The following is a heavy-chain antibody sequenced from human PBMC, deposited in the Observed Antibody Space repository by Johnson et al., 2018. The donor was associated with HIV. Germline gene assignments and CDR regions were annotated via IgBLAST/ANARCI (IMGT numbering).Heavy chain of an antibody. V-gene: IGHV3-20*04. CDR3: ARGLRESSGHPFALDV. J-gene: IGHJ3*01. CDR1: GFSFDDYG. CDR2: INWNGGTT. Sequence: EVQLVESGGGEVRPGGSLSLSCAASGFSFDDYGMSWVRQAAGKGLEWVSGINWNGGTTSYEDSVKGRFTTSRDNANNSLYLQMNGLRDEDTALYYCARGLRESSGHPFALDVWGHGTMVTVSS. D-gene: IGHD3-22*01.